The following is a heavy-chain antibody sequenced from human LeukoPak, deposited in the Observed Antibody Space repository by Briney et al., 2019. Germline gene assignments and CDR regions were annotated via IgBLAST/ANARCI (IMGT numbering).Heavy chain of an antibody. Sequence: SETLSLTCTVSGGSISGYYWSWIRQPAGKGLEWIGRIYTSGSTNYNPSLKSRATMSVDTSKNQFSLKLSSVTAADTAVYYCARGPNVLRFKVYYYYMDVWGKGTTVTVSS. V-gene: IGHV4-4*07. CDR3: ARGPNVLRFKVYYYYMDV. D-gene: IGHD3-3*01. J-gene: IGHJ6*03. CDR2: IYTSGST. CDR1: GGSISGYY.